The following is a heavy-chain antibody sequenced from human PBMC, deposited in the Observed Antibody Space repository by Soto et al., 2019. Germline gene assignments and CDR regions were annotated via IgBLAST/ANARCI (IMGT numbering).Heavy chain of an antibody. J-gene: IGHJ6*02. Sequence: SQTLSLTCVISGDSVSSNSAAWNWIRQSPSRGLEWLGRTYYRSKWYNDYAVSVKSRITINPDTSKNQFSLQLNSVTPEDTAVYYCAREPSYSSSWYYYYGMDVWGQGTTVTVSS. D-gene: IGHD6-13*01. CDR2: TYYRSKWYN. CDR3: AREPSYSSSWYYYYGMDV. CDR1: GDSVSSNSAA. V-gene: IGHV6-1*01.